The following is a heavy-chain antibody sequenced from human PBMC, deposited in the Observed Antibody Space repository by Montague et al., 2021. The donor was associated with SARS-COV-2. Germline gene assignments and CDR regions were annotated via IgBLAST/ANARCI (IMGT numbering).Heavy chain of an antibody. CDR3: ASAPRNSYGYWGY. V-gene: IGHV4-28*02. Sequence: LVKPTQTLTLTCTFSGFSITTSTMGVGWIRQPPGKGLEWIGEINHSGFTDYIPSLESRVTISLDTSKNQFSLKLNSVTAADTAVYYCASAPRNSYGYWGYWGQGTLVTVSS. CDR2: INHSGFT. CDR1: GFSITTSTMG. D-gene: IGHD5-18*01. J-gene: IGHJ4*02.